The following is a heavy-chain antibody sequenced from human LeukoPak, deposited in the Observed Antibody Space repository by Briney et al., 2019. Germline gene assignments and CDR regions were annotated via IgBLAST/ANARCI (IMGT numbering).Heavy chain of an antibody. V-gene: IGHV5-10-1*01. J-gene: IGHJ4*02. D-gene: IGHD2-8*02. CDR1: GYSFTTYW. CDR2: IDPGDSFT. Sequence: GESLKISCNGSGYSFTTYWISLVRQMPGKGLEWMGRIDPGDSFTKYSPSFQGHVTISVEKYISTANLQWSSLKASDSAMYYCARDGGGVPSWFSHWGQGTLVTVSS. CDR3: ARDGGGVPSWFSH.